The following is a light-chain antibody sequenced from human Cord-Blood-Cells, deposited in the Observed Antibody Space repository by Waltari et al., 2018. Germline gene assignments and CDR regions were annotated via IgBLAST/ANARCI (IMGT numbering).Light chain of an antibody. CDR2: AAS. CDR3: QQSYSTPPT. Sequence: DLQMTQSPSPLSASVGDRVTLTCRGSQSISSYLNWYQPKPGKAPKLLIYAASSLQSGVPSRFSGSGSWTDFTLTISSLQPEDFATYYCQQSYSTPPTFGQGTKVEIK. CDR1: QSISSY. V-gene: IGKV1-39*01. J-gene: IGKJ1*01.